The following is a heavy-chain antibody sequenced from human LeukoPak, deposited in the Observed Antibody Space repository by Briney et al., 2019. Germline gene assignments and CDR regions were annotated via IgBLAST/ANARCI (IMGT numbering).Heavy chain of an antibody. CDR3: VRLFGGVTTFDY. D-gene: IGHD4-17*01. J-gene: IGHJ4*02. V-gene: IGHV3-7*01. CDR2: INQDGSAE. Sequence: AGGSLRLSCAASGFTFSTYSMSWVRQAPGEGLDWVASINQDGSAEYYVDSVRGRFTISRDNAKNSLYLQVNSLRVDDTAVYYCVRLFGGVTTFDYWGQGTLVTVSS. CDR1: GFTFSTYS.